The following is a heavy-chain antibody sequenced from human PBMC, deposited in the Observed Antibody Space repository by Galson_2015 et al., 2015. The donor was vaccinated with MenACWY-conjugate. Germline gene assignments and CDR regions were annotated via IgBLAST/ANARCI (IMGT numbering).Heavy chain of an antibody. CDR1: GFTFSSCG. D-gene: IGHD6-19*01. V-gene: IGHV3-30*18. J-gene: IGHJ4*02. CDR2: ISYDGSNK. Sequence: SLRLSCAASGFTFSSCGMHWVRQAPGKGLEWVAVISYDGSNKYYADSVKGRFTISRDNSKNTLYLQMNSLRAEDTAVYYCAKTPLESSGWYFDYWGQGTLVTVSS. CDR3: AKTPLESSGWYFDY.